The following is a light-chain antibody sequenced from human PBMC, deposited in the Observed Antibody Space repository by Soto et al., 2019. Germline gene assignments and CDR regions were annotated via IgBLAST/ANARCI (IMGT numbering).Light chain of an antibody. CDR3: QQYGSSPT. CDR1: QSVSSSY. V-gene: IGKV3-20*01. Sequence: EIVLTQSPGTLSLSPGXXATLSCRASQSVSSSYLAWYQQKPGQAPRLLIYGASSRATGIPDRFSGSGSGTDFTLTISRLEPEDFAVYYCQQYGSSPTFGQGTKVEIK. J-gene: IGKJ1*01. CDR2: GAS.